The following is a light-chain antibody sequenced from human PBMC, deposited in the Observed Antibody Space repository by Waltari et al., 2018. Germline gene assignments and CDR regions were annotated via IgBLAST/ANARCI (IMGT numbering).Light chain of an antibody. CDR1: ISDVGNYNY. CDR2: DVN. V-gene: IGLV2-11*01. Sequence: QSALTQPRSVSGSPGQSVTISCTGTISDVGNYNYVSWYQHHPGRAPKLMVYDVNKRPSGVPDRFSGSKSGNTASLTISGLQAEDEADYYCCSYAGRYTWVFGGGTKLTVL. CDR3: CSYAGRYTWV. J-gene: IGLJ2*01.